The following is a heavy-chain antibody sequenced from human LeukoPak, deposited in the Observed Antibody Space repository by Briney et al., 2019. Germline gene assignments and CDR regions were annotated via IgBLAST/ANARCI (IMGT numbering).Heavy chain of an antibody. J-gene: IGHJ4*02. CDR3: ARQLPLFDSQSLDDY. CDR1: GYSFTSYW. V-gene: IGHV5-51*01. CDR2: IYPGDSDT. D-gene: IGHD3-22*01. Sequence: GESLKISCKGSGYSFTSYWIGWVRQMPGKGLEWMGIIYPGDSDTRYSPSFQGQVTISADKSISTAYLQWSSLKASDTAMCYCARQLPLFDSQSLDDYWGQGTLVTVSS.